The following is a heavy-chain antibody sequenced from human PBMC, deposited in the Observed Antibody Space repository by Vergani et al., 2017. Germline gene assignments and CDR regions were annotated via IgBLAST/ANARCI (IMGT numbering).Heavy chain of an antibody. V-gene: IGHV3-30*09. CDR3: ARPGYDWNSAYAFHL. D-gene: IGHD1-1*01. CDR2: ISHDGSQK. CDR1: GFTFSTDS. Sequence: QERLVESGGGVVQPGRSLRLSCAASGFTFSTDSMHWLRQAPGKGLEWVAFISHDGSQKSIADSVKGRFANARDNSRNALYLQVASLRPEDTAMYYCARPGYDWNSAYAFHLWGQGTMVTVSS. J-gene: IGHJ3*01.